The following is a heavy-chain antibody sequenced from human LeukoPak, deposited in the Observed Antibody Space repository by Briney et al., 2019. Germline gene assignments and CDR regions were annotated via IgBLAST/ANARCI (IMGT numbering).Heavy chain of an antibody. J-gene: IGHJ3*02. CDR1: GGAISSYY. CDR3: ARLVAALGVDAFDI. V-gene: IGHV4-59*01. CDR2: SYYSGST. Sequence: SETLSLTCTVSGGAISSYYWSWIRQPPGKGLEWIGYSYYSGSTNYNPSLKSRVTISVDTSNNQFPLKLSSVTAADTAVYYCARLVAALGVDAFDIWGQGTMVTVSS. D-gene: IGHD2-15*01.